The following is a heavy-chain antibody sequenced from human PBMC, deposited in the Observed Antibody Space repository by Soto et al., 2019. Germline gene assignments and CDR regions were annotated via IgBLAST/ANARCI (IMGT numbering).Heavy chain of an antibody. CDR3: VKEIASAQ. D-gene: IGHD6-25*01. CDR1: GFTFSNYW. CDR2: IKKDGSQK. Sequence: EVQLVESGGGLVQPGGSLRLSCETSGFTFSNYWMTWVRQAPEKGLEWVANIKKDGSQKNFVDSVKGRFTISRDNAKNSLYLQMDSLRVEDTAIYYCVKEIASAQWGQGTLVTLSS. V-gene: IGHV3-7*01. J-gene: IGHJ4*02.